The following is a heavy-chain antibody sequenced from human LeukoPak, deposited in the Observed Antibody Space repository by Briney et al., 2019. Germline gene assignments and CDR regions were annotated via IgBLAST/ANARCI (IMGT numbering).Heavy chain of an antibody. CDR1: GDGVSSDTAA. D-gene: IGHD6-13*01. CDR3: ARAAGYSTSRPYNWFDP. V-gene: IGHV6-1*01. J-gene: IGHJ5*02. Sequence: SQTLSLTCAISGDGVSSDTAAWNWIRQSPSRGLEWLGRTYYRSEWYSDYAVSVKSRITINPDTSKNQFSLQLKSVTPEDTAVYYCARAAGYSTSRPYNWFDPWGQGTLVTVSS. CDR2: TYYRSEWYS.